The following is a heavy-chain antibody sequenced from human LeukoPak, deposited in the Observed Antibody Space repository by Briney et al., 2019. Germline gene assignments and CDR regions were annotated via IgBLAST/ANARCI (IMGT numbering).Heavy chain of an antibody. CDR1: GFTFPGCA. Sequence: GGSLRLSCAASGFTFPGCAVSWVRQAPGKGLECVSVICGCGGRTYYADSVKGRFTISRDNSKNTLYLQMNSLRAEDTAIYYCAKESVGYGSILGRGYYFDYWGQGTLVSVSS. CDR3: AKESVGYGSILGRGYYFDY. D-gene: IGHD3-22*01. CDR2: ICGCGGRT. J-gene: IGHJ4*02. V-gene: IGHV3-23*01.